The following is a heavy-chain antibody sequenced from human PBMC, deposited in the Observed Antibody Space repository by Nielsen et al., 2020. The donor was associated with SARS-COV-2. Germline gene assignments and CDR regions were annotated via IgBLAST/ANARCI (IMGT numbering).Heavy chain of an antibody. Sequence: SETPSLTCTVSGGSISSYYWSWIRQPPGKGLEWIGYIYYSGSTNYNPSLRSRVTISLDTSKNQFSLKLSSVTAADTAVYYCARGEYSGWPYTFDYWGQGTLVTVSS. J-gene: IGHJ4*02. CDR1: GGSISSYY. CDR3: ARGEYSGWPYTFDY. CDR2: IYYSGST. V-gene: IGHV4-59*12. D-gene: IGHD6-19*01.